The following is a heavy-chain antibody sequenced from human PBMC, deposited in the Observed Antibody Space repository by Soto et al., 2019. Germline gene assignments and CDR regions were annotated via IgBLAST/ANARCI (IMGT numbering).Heavy chain of an antibody. CDR1: GFTFSSYA. Sequence: GGSLRLSCAASGFTFSSYAMSWVRQAPGKGLEWVSAISGSGGSTYYADSVKGRFTISRDNSKNTLYLQMNSLRAEDTAVYYCAKDGGELVPYYYYGMDVWGQGTTVTVSS. V-gene: IGHV3-23*01. CDR3: AKDGGELVPYYYYGMDV. CDR2: ISGSGGST. J-gene: IGHJ6*02. D-gene: IGHD6-6*01.